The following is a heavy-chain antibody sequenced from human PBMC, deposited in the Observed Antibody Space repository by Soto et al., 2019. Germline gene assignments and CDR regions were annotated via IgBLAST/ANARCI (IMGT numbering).Heavy chain of an antibody. CDR3: ARDASYCTNGVCYLFDY. V-gene: IGHV3-33*01. D-gene: IGHD2-8*01. Sequence: HPGGSLRLSCAASGFTFSSYGMHWVRQAPGKGLEWVAVIWYDGSNKYYADSVKGRFTISRDNSKNTLYLQMNSLRAEDTAVYYCARDASYCTNGVCYLFDYWGQGTLVTVSS. J-gene: IGHJ4*02. CDR1: GFTFSSYG. CDR2: IWYDGSNK.